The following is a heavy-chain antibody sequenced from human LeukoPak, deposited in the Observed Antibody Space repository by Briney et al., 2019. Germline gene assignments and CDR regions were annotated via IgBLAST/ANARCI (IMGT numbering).Heavy chain of an antibody. CDR2: INHSGST. D-gene: IGHD2-15*01. Sequence: SETLSLTCAVYGGSFSSYYWSWIRQPPGKGLEWIGEINHSGSTNYNPSLKSRVTISVDTSKNQFSLKLSSVTAADTAVYYCVRGLSFNIVANRNWFDPWGQGTLVTVSS. V-gene: IGHV4-34*01. CDR3: VRGLSFNIVANRNWFDP. CDR1: GGSFSSYY. J-gene: IGHJ5*02.